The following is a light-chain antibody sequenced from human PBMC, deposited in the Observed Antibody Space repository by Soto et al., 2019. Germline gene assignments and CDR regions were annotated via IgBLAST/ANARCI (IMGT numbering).Light chain of an antibody. V-gene: IGLV2-8*01. CDR3: SSYAGSHVV. CDR1: SNDVGGYDY. CDR2: EVS. Sequence: QSALTQPPSASGSPGQSVTISCTGTSNDVGGYDYVSWYQQHPGKAPKLMIYEVSKRPSGVPDRFSGSKSGNTASLTVSGLQAEDEADYYCSSYAGSHVVFGGGTKRTVL. J-gene: IGLJ2*01.